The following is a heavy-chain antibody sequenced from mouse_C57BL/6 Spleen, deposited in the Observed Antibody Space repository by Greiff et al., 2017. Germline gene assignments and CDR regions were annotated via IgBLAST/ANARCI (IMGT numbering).Heavy chain of an antibody. V-gene: IGHV3-3*01. CDR3: ARDDYYGSSSHYYAMDY. Sequence: EVMLVESGPSLVRPSQTLSLTCTVTGFSINSDCYWIWIRQFPGNKLEYIGYTFYSGITYYNPSLESRTYITRDTSKNQFSLKLSSVTTEDTATYYCARDDYYGSSSHYYAMDYWGQGTSVTVSS. CDR2: TFYSGIT. D-gene: IGHD1-1*01. CDR1: GFSINSDCY. J-gene: IGHJ4*01.